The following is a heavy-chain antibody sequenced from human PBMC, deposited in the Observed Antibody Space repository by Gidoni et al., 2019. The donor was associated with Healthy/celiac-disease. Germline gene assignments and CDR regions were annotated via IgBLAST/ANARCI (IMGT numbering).Heavy chain of an antibody. D-gene: IGHD6-19*01. CDR2: INHSGST. CDR1: GGSFSGYY. J-gene: IGHJ4*02. Sequence: QVQLQQWGAGLLKPSETLSLTCAVYGGSFSGYYWSWIRQPPGKGLEWIGEINHSGSTNYNPSLKSRVTISVDTSKNQFSLKLSSVTAADTAVYYCARGGVAVAGTTSWGIYWGQGTLVTVSS. V-gene: IGHV4-34*01. CDR3: ARGGVAVAGTTSWGIY.